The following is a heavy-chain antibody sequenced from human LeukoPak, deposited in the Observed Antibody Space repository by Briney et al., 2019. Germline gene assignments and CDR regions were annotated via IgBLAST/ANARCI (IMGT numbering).Heavy chain of an antibody. CDR3: ARELRAPYHYDSNAHHDY. CDR1: GYTFTNYY. D-gene: IGHD3-22*01. J-gene: IGHJ4*02. V-gene: IGHV1-46*01. CDR2: INPSGGTT. Sequence: ASVKVSCKASGYTFTNYYLHWVRQAPGQGLEWMGIINPSGGTTVYAQKFQGRVTMTRDTSTSTVYMELSSLRSEDTAVYYCARELRAPYHYDSNAHHDYWGQGTLVTVSS.